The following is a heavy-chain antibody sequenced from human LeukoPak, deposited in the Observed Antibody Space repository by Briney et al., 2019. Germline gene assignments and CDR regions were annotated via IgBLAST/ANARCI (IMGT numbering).Heavy chain of an antibody. J-gene: IGHJ3*01. CDR3: AGDGPPSKVKDALDV. CDR2: INNDGSST. CDR1: RFIFNNHW. V-gene: IGHV3-74*01. Sequence: GGSLRLSCAASRFIFNNHWIHWVRQAPGKGLEWVSRINNDGSSTSYADSVKGRFTISRDDAKNTIYLRMIRLRVDDTAVYYCAGDGPPSKVKDALDVWGQGTMVTVSS.